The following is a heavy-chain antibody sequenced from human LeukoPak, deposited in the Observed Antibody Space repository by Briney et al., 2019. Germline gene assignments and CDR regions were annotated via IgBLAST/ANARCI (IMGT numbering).Heavy chain of an antibody. CDR3: TTSGYSYGYPYFDY. V-gene: IGHV3-15*01. CDR2: IKSKTDGGTT. CDR1: GFTFSNAW. D-gene: IGHD5-18*01. J-gene: IGHJ4*02. Sequence: PGGSLRLSCAASGFTFSNAWMSWVRQAPGKGLEWVGRIKSKTDGGTTDYAAPVKGRFTISRGDSKNTLYLQMNSLKTEDTAVYYCTTSGYSYGYPYFDYWGQGTLVTVSS.